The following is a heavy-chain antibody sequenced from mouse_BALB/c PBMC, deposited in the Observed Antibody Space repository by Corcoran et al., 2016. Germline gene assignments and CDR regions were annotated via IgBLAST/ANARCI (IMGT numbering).Heavy chain of an antibody. CDR3: AREGNAYAMDY. CDR1: GYTFTSYV. J-gene: IGHJ4*01. Sequence: EVQLQQSGPELVKPGASVKMSCKASGYTFTSYVMHWVKQKPGQGLEWIGYINPYNDGTKYNEKFNGKATLTSDKSSSTAYMELSSLTSEDSAVYDCAREGNAYAMDYWGQGTSVTVSS. V-gene: IGHV1S136*01. CDR2: INPYNDGT.